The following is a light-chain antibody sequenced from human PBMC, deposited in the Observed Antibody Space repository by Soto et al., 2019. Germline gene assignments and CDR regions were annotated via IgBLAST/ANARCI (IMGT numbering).Light chain of an antibody. V-gene: IGKV3-20*01. CDR3: QQYGGSPFT. CDR2: AAS. CDR1: QSVSVNS. Sequence: EIVLTQSPGTLSLSPGERATLSCRASQSVSVNSLAWYQQKGGQAPRLLIYAASTRATGVPDRFSGTGSGTDFALPISRLENADSAVYYCQQYGGSPFTFGPGTKVDIK. J-gene: IGKJ3*01.